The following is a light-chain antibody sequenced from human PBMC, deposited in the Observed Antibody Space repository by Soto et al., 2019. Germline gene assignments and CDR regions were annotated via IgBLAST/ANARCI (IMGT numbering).Light chain of an antibody. V-gene: IGKV4-1*01. J-gene: IGKJ2*01. CDR3: QQYYTTPMFT. Sequence: VMTQSPDSLAVSLGERATINCKSSQSLFFSPTNQNYLAWYQQRPGQPPRLLIYWASTREAGVPDRFSGSGSWTDFTLTISSLQAEDVAVYYCQQYYTTPMFTFGQGTKLEIK. CDR2: WAS. CDR1: QSLFFSPTNQNY.